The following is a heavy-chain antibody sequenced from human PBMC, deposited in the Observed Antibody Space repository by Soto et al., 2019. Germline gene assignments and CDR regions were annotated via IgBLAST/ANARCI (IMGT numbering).Heavy chain of an antibody. J-gene: IGHJ5*02. CDR2: IYYSGRT. V-gene: IGHV4-59*01. Sequence: SETLSLTCTVSGGSISSYYWSCIRQPPGKGLEWIVYIYYSGRTNYNPSLKSRVTISVDTSKNQFSLKLSSVTAPDTAVYYCARGVTMVRGDGNWFDPWGQGTLVTVSS. CDR3: ARGVTMVRGDGNWFDP. D-gene: IGHD3-10*01. CDR1: GGSISSYY.